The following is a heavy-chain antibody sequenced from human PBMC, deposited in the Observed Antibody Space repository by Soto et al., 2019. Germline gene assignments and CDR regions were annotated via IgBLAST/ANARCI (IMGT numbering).Heavy chain of an antibody. J-gene: IGHJ4*02. CDR1: GSTFSNAW. Sequence: VQLVESGGDLVKPGGSLRLSCAASGSTFSNAWMTWVRQAPGKGLEWVAHIKSKTDGGTTHYAAPVEGRFTISRDDSKNTLYLHMNSWKTEDTAVYYCSTYDYIWGTDRYGGAYWGQGTLVTVS. CDR3: STYDYIWGTDRYGGAY. D-gene: IGHD3-16*02. V-gene: IGHV3-15*01. CDR2: IKSKTDGGTT.